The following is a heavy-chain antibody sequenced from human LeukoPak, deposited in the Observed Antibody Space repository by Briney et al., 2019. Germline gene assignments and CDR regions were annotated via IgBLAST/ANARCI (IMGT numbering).Heavy chain of an antibody. D-gene: IGHD4-17*01. CDR3: TTDYGDYAD. Sequence: GGSLRLSCAASGFRFSNYAMHWVRQDPGKGREWVGRIKSKTDGGTTDYAAPVKGRFTISRDDSKNTLYLQMNSLKTEDTAVYYCTTDYGDYADWGQGTLVTVSS. V-gene: IGHV3-15*01. CDR1: GFRFSNYA. CDR2: IKSKTDGGTT. J-gene: IGHJ4*02.